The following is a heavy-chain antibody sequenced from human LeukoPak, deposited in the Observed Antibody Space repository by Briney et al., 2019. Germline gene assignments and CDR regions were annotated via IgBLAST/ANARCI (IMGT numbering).Heavy chain of an antibody. J-gene: IGHJ1*01. D-gene: IGHD3-3*01. CDR2: IKQDGSEK. CDR1: GFTFSSYW. V-gene: IGHV3-7*01. Sequence: PGGSLRLSCAASGFTFSSYWMSWVCQAPGKGLEWVANIKQDGSEKYYVDSVKGRFTISRDNAKNSLYLQMNSLRAEDTAVYYCARGAYYDFWSGYYRDEYFQHWGQGTLVTVSS. CDR3: ARGAYYDFWSGYYRDEYFQH.